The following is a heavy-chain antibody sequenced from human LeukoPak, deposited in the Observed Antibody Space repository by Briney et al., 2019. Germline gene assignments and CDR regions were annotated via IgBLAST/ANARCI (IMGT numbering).Heavy chain of an antibody. CDR3: ATPLEYYDSSGYPPNFDY. D-gene: IGHD3-22*01. CDR2: IIPILGIA. CDR1: GGTFSSYA. Sequence: RASVTVPCMASGGTFSSYAISWVRQAPGQGLEWMGRIIPILGIANYAQKFQGRVTITADKSTSTAYMELSSLRSEDAAVYYCATPLEYYDSSGYPPNFDYWGQGTLVTVSS. J-gene: IGHJ4*02. V-gene: IGHV1-69*10.